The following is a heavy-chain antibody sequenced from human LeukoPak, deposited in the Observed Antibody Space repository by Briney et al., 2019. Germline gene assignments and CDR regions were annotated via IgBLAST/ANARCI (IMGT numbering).Heavy chain of an antibody. CDR2: IGTAGDP. D-gene: IGHD3-16*02. CDR1: GFTFSSYD. CDR3: ARGGDDYVWGSYRPNYGMDV. Sequence: PGGSLRLSCAAFGFTFSSYDMHWVRQATGKGLEWVSAIGTAGDPYYPGSVKGRFTISRENAKNSLYLQMNSLRAGDTAVYYCARGGDDYVWGSYRPNYGMDVWGQGTTVTVSS. V-gene: IGHV3-13*05. J-gene: IGHJ6*02.